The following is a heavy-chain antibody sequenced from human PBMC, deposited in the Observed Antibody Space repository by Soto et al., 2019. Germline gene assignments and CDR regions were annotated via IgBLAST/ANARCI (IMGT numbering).Heavy chain of an antibody. Sequence: LRLSCAASGFKFSNYAMSWVRQAPGKGLEWVSLISATGGGTYYADSVKGRFTISRDNSHNTLYLQVHSLTAEDTAVYYCAKDRRAGGNSALYFDFWGQGAQVTVSS. J-gene: IGHJ5*01. CDR3: AKDRRAGGNSALYFDF. CDR2: ISATGGGT. V-gene: IGHV3-23*01. D-gene: IGHD1-7*01. CDR1: GFKFSNYA.